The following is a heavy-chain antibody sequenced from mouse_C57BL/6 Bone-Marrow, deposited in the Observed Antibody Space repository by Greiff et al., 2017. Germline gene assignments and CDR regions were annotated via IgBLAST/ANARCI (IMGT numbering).Heavy chain of an antibody. Sequence: VQLQQSGPELVKPGASVKMSCKASGYTFTDYNMHWVKQSHGKSLEWIGYINPNNGGTSYNQKFKGKATLTVNKSSSTAYMELRSLTSEDSAVYYCARSDGYYLHFFAYWGQGTLVTVSA. CDR1: GYTFTDYN. CDR2: INPNNGGT. D-gene: IGHD2-3*01. J-gene: IGHJ3*01. CDR3: ARSDGYYLHFFAY. V-gene: IGHV1-22*01.